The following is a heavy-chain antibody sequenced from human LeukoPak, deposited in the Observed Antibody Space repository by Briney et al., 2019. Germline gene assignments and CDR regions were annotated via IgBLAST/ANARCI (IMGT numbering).Heavy chain of an antibody. D-gene: IGHD5-24*01. Sequence: GGSLRLSCAASGFTFSSYAMSWVRQAPGKGLEWVPAISGSGGSTYYADSVKGRFTISRDNSKNTLYLQMNSLRAEDTAVYYCAKNGGRDGYNFPHWGQGTLVTVSS. CDR3: AKNGGRDGYNFPH. CDR1: GFTFSSYA. CDR2: ISGSGGST. J-gene: IGHJ4*02. V-gene: IGHV3-23*01.